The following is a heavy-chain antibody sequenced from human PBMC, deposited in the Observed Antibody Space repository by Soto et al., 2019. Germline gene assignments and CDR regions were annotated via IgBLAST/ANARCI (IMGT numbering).Heavy chain of an antibody. CDR2: IYYSGST. Sequence: PSETLSLTCTVSGGSISSGGYYWSWTRQHPGKGLEWIGYIYYSGSTYYNPSLKSRVTISVDTSKNQFSLKLSSVTAADTAVYYCARDGPLAPGDYYYYGMDVWGQGTTVTVSS. J-gene: IGHJ6*02. CDR3: ARDGPLAPGDYYYYGMDV. V-gene: IGHV4-31*03. D-gene: IGHD4-17*01. CDR1: GGSISSGGYY.